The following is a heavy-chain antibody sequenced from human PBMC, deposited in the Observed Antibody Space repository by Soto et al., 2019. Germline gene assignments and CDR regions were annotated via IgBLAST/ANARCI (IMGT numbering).Heavy chain of an antibody. D-gene: IGHD1-7*01. CDR1: GFTFDDYT. Sequence: EVQLVESGGVVVQPGGSLRLSCAASGFTFDDYTMHWVRQAPGKGLEWVSLISWDGGSTYYADSVKGRFTISRDNSKNSLYLQMNSLRTEDTALYYCAKGYNWNYWGYGMDVWGQGTTVTVSS. CDR2: ISWDGGST. CDR3: AKGYNWNYWGYGMDV. J-gene: IGHJ6*02. V-gene: IGHV3-43*01.